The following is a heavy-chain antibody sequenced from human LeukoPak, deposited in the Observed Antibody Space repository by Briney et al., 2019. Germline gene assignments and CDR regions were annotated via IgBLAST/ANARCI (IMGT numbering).Heavy chain of an antibody. J-gene: IGHJ6*02. Sequence: PGGSLRLSCAASGFTFSSYWMHWVRQAPGKGLEWVAYIKQDGSEKYYVDSVKGRFTISRDNAKNSLYLQMNSLRAEDTAVYYCARGGSWFGELKGRYYYYGMDVWGRGTTVTVSS. CDR1: GFTFSSYW. CDR3: ARGGSWFGELKGRYYYYGMDV. CDR2: IKQDGSEK. V-gene: IGHV3-7*03. D-gene: IGHD3-10*01.